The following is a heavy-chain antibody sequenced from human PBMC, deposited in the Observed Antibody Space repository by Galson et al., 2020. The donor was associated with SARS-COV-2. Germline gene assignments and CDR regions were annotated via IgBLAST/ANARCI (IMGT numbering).Heavy chain of an antibody. Sequence: SETLSLTCTVSGGTISSSSYYWGWIRQPPGKGLEWIGSIYYSGSTYHNPSLKSRVTISVDTSKNQFSLKLSSVSAADTAVYYCARHAICFGELIFDWFDLWGQGTLVTVSS. V-gene: IGHV4-39*01. CDR1: GGTISSSSYY. CDR2: IYYSGST. D-gene: IGHD3-10*01. CDR3: ARHAICFGELIFDWFDL. J-gene: IGHJ5*02.